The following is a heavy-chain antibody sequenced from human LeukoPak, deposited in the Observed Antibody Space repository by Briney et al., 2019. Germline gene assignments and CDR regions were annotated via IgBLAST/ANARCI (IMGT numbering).Heavy chain of an antibody. J-gene: IGHJ4*02. CDR3: ARDSEDYYDSSGYRY. CDR2: INPSGGST. Sequence: ASVKVSCKASGYTFTSYYMHWVRQAPGQGLEWMGIINPSGGSTSYAQQFQGRVTMTRDTSISTAYMELSRLRSDDTAVYYCARDSEDYYDSSGYRYWGQGTLVTVSS. CDR1: GYTFTSYY. V-gene: IGHV1-46*01. D-gene: IGHD3-22*01.